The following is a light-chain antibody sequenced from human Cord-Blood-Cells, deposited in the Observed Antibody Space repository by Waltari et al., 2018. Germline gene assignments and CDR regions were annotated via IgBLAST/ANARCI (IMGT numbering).Light chain of an antibody. CDR1: SGSIASNY. CDR2: EDN. J-gene: IGLJ3*02. V-gene: IGLV6-57*01. Sequence: NFMLTQPHSVSESPGKTVTISCTRSSGSIASNYVQWYQQRPGSSPTTVTYEDNQRPSGVPDRLSGSINSSSNSAALTISGLKTEDEADYYCQSYDSSNPWVFGGGTKLTVL. CDR3: QSYDSSNPWV.